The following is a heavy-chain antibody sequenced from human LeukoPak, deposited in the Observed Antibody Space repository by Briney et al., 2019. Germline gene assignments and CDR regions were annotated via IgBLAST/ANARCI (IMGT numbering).Heavy chain of an antibody. CDR1: GYIFSSHY. CDR2: INPSGGSA. V-gene: IGHV1-46*01. D-gene: IGHD2-15*01. Sequence: ASVKVCCKASGYIFSSHYLHWVRQPPGQGLEWMGTINPSGGSATYIRKFQGRVTMTRDTSTSTVYMELSSLRSDDTAVYYCARGDIYWDYWGQGTQVTVSS. CDR3: ARGDIYWDY. J-gene: IGHJ4*02.